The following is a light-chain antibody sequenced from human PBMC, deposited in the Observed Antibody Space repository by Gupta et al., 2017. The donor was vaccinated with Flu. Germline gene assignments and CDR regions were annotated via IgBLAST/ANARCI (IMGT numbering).Light chain of an antibody. Sequence: ATLSLSPGERATLSCRASQSVSSYLAWYQQKPGQAPRLLIYDASNRATGIPARFSGSGSGTDFTLTISSLEPEDFAVYYCQQRSNWPPKTFGQGTKVEIK. CDR1: QSVSSY. CDR2: DAS. J-gene: IGKJ1*01. V-gene: IGKV3-11*01. CDR3: QQRSNWPPKT.